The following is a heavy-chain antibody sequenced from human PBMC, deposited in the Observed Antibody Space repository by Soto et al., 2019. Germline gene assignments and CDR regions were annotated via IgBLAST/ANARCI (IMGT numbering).Heavy chain of an antibody. Sequence: QVQLVQSGAEVKKPGASVKLSCNASGYTFINYYIHWVRQAPGQGLEWMGIFNPTSGSTNYAQKFQGRVTLTMDTSTRTVYMELSSLRFDDTAVYYCARDLAAGDYWGQGTLVTVSS. D-gene: IGHD6-13*01. CDR2: FNPTSGST. V-gene: IGHV1-46*01. J-gene: IGHJ4*02. CDR3: ARDLAAGDY. CDR1: GYTFINYY.